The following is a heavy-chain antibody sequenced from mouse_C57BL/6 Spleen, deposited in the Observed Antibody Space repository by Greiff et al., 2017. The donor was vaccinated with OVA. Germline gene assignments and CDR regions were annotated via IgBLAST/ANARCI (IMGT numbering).Heavy chain of an antibody. V-gene: IGHV1-55*01. CDR1: GYIFISYW. D-gene: IGHD2-3*01. CDR3: ARDGYYLYAMDY. Sequence: QVQLQQPGAEVVKPGASVKMSCKASGYIFISYWITWVKQRPGQGLEWIGDIYPGSGSSNYNETFKNKATLTVDISSSTAYMQLSSLTSEDSAVYYCARDGYYLYAMDYWGQGTSVTVSS. CDR2: IYPGSGSS. J-gene: IGHJ4*01.